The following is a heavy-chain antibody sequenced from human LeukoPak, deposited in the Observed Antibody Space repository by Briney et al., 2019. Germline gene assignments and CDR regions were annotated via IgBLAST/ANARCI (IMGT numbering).Heavy chain of an antibody. CDR3: ASQYYYDNSGYSV. J-gene: IGHJ4*02. D-gene: IGHD3-22*01. Sequence: GGSLRLSCAASGFTVSSNYMSWVRQAPGKGMEWVSIIYSGGDTYYADSVKGRFTISRDNSKNTLYLQMNSLRAEDTAVYYCASQYYYDNSGYSVWGQGTLVTVSS. V-gene: IGHV3-66*04. CDR2: IYSGGDT. CDR1: GFTVSSNY.